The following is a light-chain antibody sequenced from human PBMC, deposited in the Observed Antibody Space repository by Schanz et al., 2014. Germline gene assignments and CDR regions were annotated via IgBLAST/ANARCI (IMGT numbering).Light chain of an antibody. Sequence: QSALTQPASVSGSPGQSITISCTGTSSDVGGYNYVSWYPQYPGKAPKLMIYDVTNRPSGVSNRFSGSKSGNTASLTISGLQAEDEADYYCSSYTSSSTLGYVVFGGGTKVTVL. CDR1: SSDVGGYNY. CDR2: DVT. J-gene: IGLJ2*01. CDR3: SSYTSSSTLGYVV. V-gene: IGLV2-14*01.